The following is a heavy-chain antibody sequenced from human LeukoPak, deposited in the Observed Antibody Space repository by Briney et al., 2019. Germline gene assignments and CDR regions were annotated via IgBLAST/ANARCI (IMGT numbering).Heavy chain of an antibody. Sequence: VASVKVSCEVSGYTLTELSMHWVRQAPGKGLEWMGGFDPEDGETIYAQKFQGRVTMTEDTSTDTAYMELSSLRSEDTAVYYCATRSGGRATYYYYYMDVWGKGTTVTVSS. CDR3: ATRSGGRATYYYYYMDV. V-gene: IGHV1-24*01. D-gene: IGHD2-15*01. J-gene: IGHJ6*03. CDR1: GYTLTELS. CDR2: FDPEDGET.